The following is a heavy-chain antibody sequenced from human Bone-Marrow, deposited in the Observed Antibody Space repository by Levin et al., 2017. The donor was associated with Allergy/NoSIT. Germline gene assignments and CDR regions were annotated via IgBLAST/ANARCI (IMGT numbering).Heavy chain of an antibody. D-gene: IGHD4-23*01. Sequence: QPGGSLRLSCAASGFSFKIYWMSWFRQAPGKGLELVANIKEDGSGTYYMDSVRGRFTISRDNAKDALYLQMNSLRIEDTAIYYCTRALLRWFDKAADSWGQGTLVTVSS. V-gene: IGHV3-7*01. CDR2: IKEDGSGT. CDR1: GFSFKIYW. CDR3: TRALLRWFDKAADS. J-gene: IGHJ5*01.